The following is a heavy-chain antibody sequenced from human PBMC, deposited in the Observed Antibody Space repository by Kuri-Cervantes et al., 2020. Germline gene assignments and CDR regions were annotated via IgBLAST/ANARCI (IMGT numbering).Heavy chain of an antibody. J-gene: IGHJ4*02. Sequence: GGSLRLSCAASGFSFSSNWMSWARQAPGKGLEWLANIKEDGSEKYYVDSVKGRFTISRDNTKNSVYLQMNSLRAEDTAVYYCARDSDYSSSWYLFDYWGQGTLVTVSS. CDR3: ARDSDYSSSWYLFDY. D-gene: IGHD6-13*01. CDR1: GFSFSSNW. V-gene: IGHV3-7*01. CDR2: IKEDGSEK.